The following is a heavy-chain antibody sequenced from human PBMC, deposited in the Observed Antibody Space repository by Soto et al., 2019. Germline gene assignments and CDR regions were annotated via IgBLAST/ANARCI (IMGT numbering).Heavy chain of an antibody. CDR2: IYYSGST. V-gene: IGHV4-59*08. D-gene: IGHD3-10*01. CDR3: ARRGDRNYYYYYMDV. Sequence: PSETLSLTCTVSGGSISSYYWSWIRQPPGKGLEWIGYIYYSGSTNYNPSLKSRVTISVDTSKNQFSLKLSSVTAADTAVYYCARRGDRNYYYYYMDVWGKGTTVTVSS. J-gene: IGHJ6*03. CDR1: GGSISSYY.